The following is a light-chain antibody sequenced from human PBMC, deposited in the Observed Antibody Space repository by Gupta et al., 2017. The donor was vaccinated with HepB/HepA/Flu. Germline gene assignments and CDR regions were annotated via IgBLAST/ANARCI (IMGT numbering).Light chain of an antibody. V-gene: IGKV3-20*01. Sequence: EIVLTQSPGTLSLSPAERATLSCRASQTVGKNYLGGSQQKPGQTPRLLVYNPSTRATGIPDRFSGSGSGTDFTLTIDRVEPEDFAVYYCHQYAYSPLTFGQGTRLEIK. CDR1: QTVGKNY. CDR2: NPS. CDR3: HQYAYSPLT. J-gene: IGKJ5*01.